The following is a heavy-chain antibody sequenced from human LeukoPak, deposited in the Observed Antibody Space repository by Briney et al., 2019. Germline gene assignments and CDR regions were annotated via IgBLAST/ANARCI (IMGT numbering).Heavy chain of an antibody. Sequence: GRSLRLSCAASGFTFSSYGMHWVRQAPGKGLEWVAVISYDGSNKYYADSVKGRFTISRDNSKNTLYLQMNSLRAEDTAVYCCAKVLGGYVPFDYWGQGTLVTVSS. J-gene: IGHJ4*02. D-gene: IGHD3-22*01. CDR1: GFTFSSYG. CDR2: ISYDGSNK. CDR3: AKVLGGYVPFDY. V-gene: IGHV3-30*18.